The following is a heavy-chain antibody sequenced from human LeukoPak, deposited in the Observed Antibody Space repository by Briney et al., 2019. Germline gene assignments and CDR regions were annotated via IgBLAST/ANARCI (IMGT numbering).Heavy chain of an antibody. V-gene: IGHV3-23*01. CDR2: ITGSGKTT. D-gene: IGHD5-12*01. J-gene: IGHJ3*02. Sequence: GGSLRLSCAASGFTFNAYDMNWVRQAPGKGLEWVSFITGSGKTTEYADSVKGRFTISRDNSKSTLYLHMNSLRAEDSAVYYCAKPVAIGFDIWGQGTKVTVSS. CDR1: GFTFNAYD. CDR3: AKPVAIGFDI.